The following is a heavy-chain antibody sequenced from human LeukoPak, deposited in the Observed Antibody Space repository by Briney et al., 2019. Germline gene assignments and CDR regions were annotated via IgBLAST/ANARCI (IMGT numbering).Heavy chain of an antibody. CDR1: GGSISSYY. Sequence: PSETLSLTCTVSGGSISSYYWSWLRQPPGKGLEWIGYIYYSGSTNYNPSLKSRVTISVDTSKNQFSLKLSSVTAADTAVYYCARDLRGTVAGPYNWFDPWGQGTLVTVSS. D-gene: IGHD6-19*01. CDR2: IYYSGST. V-gene: IGHV4-59*01. J-gene: IGHJ5*02. CDR3: ARDLRGTVAGPYNWFDP.